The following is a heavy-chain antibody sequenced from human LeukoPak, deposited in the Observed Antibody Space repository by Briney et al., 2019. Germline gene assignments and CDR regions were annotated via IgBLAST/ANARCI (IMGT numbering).Heavy chain of an antibody. CDR3: ARVDSSAYAIFDC. J-gene: IGHJ4*02. CDR1: GGSISSSSSY. D-gene: IGHD3-22*01. Sequence: PSETLSLTCIVSGGSISSSSSYWGWIRQPPGKGLERVGTFYCSENTYYNPSLKSRLTISVDTSKFQFSLKLTSLTAADMAVYYCARVDSSAYAIFDCWGQGTLVTVSS. V-gene: IGHV4-39*07. CDR2: FYCSENT.